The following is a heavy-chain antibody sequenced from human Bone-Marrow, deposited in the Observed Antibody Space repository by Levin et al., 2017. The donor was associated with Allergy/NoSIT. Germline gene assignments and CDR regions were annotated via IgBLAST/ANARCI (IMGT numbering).Heavy chain of an antibody. D-gene: IGHD2-15*01. CDR1: GGTFSSYA. Sequence: ASVKVSCKASGGTFSSYAISWVRQAPGQGLEWMGRIIPILGIANYAQKFQGRVTITADKSTSTAYMELSSLRSEDTAVYYCAKGEGVGYCSGGSCYSGWFDPWGQGTLVTVSS. CDR2: IIPILGIA. J-gene: IGHJ5*02. V-gene: IGHV1-69*04. CDR3: AKGEGVGYCSGGSCYSGWFDP.